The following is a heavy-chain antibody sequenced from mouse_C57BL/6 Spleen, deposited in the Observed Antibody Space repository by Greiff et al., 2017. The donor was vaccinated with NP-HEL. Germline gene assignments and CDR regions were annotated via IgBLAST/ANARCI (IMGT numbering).Heavy chain of an antibody. CDR2: IYPGDGDT. V-gene: IGHV1-82*01. D-gene: IGHD2-4*01. Sequence: LVESGPELVKPGASVKISCKASGYAFSSSWMNWVKQRPGKGLEWIGRIYPGDGDTNYNGKFKGKATLTADKSSSTAYMQLSSLTSEDSAVYFCARTSYYDYDDGYYFDYWGQGTTLTVSS. CDR3: ARTSYYDYDDGYYFDY. J-gene: IGHJ2*01. CDR1: GYAFSSSW.